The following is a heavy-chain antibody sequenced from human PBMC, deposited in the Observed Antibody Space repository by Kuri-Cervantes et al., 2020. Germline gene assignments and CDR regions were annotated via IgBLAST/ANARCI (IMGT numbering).Heavy chain of an antibody. CDR2: VFRSGST. Sequence: SETLSLTCTVSGDSISNWYWSWLRQPAGKGLEWIGRVFRSGSTNYNSSLKSRVTISLDTSKNQLYLNLSSLTAADTAVYYCARDLRSSGWYRGWFDPWGQGTLVTVSS. D-gene: IGHD6-19*01. J-gene: IGHJ5*02. CDR1: GDSISNWY. V-gene: IGHV4-4*07. CDR3: ARDLRSSGWYRGWFDP.